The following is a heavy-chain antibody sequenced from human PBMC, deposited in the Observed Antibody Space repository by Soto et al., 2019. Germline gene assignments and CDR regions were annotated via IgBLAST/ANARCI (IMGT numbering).Heavy chain of an antibody. V-gene: IGHV2-5*02. Sequence: QITLKESGPTLVKPTQTLTLTCTFSGFSLSADGVGVGWIRHPPGKALEWLALIYWDDVKSYRPSLKRRLTINKDTSKNQVVLPVNNTETVHNAPSYGEHAFGGPSWLNGAFDAWGQGTVVTVSS. J-gene: IGHJ3*01. D-gene: IGHD2-2*01. CDR1: GFSLSADGVG. CDR2: IYWDDVK. CDR3: EHAFGGPSWLNGAFDA.